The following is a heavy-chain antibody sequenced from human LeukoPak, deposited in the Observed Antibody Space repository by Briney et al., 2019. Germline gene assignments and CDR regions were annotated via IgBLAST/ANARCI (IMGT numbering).Heavy chain of an antibody. Sequence: PSQTLSLTCTVSGGSISSGGYYWSWLRQPPGKGLEWIGYIYHSGSTYYNPSLKSRVTISVDRSKNQFSLKLRSVTAADTAVYYCARDRSGTSRDFDYWGQGILVTVSS. D-gene: IGHD1-26*01. CDR2: IYHSGST. J-gene: IGHJ4*02. CDR3: ARDRSGTSRDFDY. CDR1: GGSISSGGYY. V-gene: IGHV4-30-2*01.